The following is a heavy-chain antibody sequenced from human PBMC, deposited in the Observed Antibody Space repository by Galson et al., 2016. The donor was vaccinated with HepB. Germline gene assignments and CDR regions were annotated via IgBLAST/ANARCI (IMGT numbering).Heavy chain of an antibody. CDR2: VYYSEST. J-gene: IGHJ4*02. CDR1: GGSMSNYY. CDR3: VRETYGYFDS. V-gene: IGHV4-59*01. D-gene: IGHD3-16*01. Sequence: ETLSLTCAVSGGSMSNYYWSWIRQPPGKGLEWIGYVYYSESTNYNPSLKSLVTISVDTSNSQFSLKLKFVTAADTAVYFCVRETYGYFDSWGQGTLVTVSS.